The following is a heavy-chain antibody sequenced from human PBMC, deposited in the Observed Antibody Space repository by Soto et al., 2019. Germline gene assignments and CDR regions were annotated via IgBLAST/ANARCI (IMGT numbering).Heavy chain of an antibody. V-gene: IGHV1-18*04. Sequence: GSSVKVSCKASGYTFTSYGISWVRQAPGQGLEWMGWISAYNGNTNYAQKLQGRVTMTTDTSTSTAYMELRSLRSDDTAVYYRERSPATPRXXGXXXMXXXXXXXXXXXHAQPLQGSVTMHPDQQTRTAYMELRSLRSDDTAVYYRARDWLAAAGKKGIDYWR. CDR3: ERSPATPRXXGXXXMXXXXXXXXXXXHAQPLQGSVTMHPDQQTRTAYMELRSLRSDDTAVYYRARDWLAAAGKKGIDY. CDR2: ISAYNGNT. CDR1: GYTFTSYG. J-gene: IGHJ4*01. D-gene: IGHD6-13*01.